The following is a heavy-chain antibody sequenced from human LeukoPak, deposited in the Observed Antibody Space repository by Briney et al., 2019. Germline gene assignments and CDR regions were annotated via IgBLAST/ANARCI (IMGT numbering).Heavy chain of an antibody. J-gene: IGHJ4*02. CDR2: IYSGGST. D-gene: IGHD6-13*01. Sequence: GGSLRLSCAASGFTVSSNYMSWVRQAPGKGLEWVSVIYSGGSTYYADSVKGRFTISRDNSKNTLYLQMNSLRAEDTAVYHCAREGAAAGSYYFDYWGQGTLVTVSS. CDR3: AREGAAAGSYYFDY. V-gene: IGHV3-53*01. CDR1: GFTVSSNY.